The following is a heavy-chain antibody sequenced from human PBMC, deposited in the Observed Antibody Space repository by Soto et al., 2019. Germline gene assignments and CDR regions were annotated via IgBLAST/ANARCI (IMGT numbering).Heavy chain of an antibody. CDR3: ARGDSSGPFDWFDP. J-gene: IGHJ5*02. Sequence: GGSLRLSCAASGFTFSSYWMHWVRQAPGKGLVWVSRISSDVSSTSYADSVKGRFTISRDNAKNTLYLQMNSLRAEDTAVYYCARGDSSGPFDWFDPWGQGTLVTVSS. CDR1: GFTFSSYW. V-gene: IGHV3-74*01. D-gene: IGHD6-19*01. CDR2: ISSDVSST.